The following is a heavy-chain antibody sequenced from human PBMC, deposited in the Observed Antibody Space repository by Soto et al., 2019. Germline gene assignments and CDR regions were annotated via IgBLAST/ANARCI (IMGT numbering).Heavy chain of an antibody. CDR1: GFSFSTYG. CDR3: ASELGGTAMTGGFFDY. V-gene: IGHV3-33*01. CDR2: IWYDGSKK. J-gene: IGHJ4*02. D-gene: IGHD7-27*01. Sequence: QVQLVESGGGVVQSGRSLRLSCVASGFSFSTYGMHWVRQAPGKGLEWVAGIWYDGSKKDYADSVKGRFTISRDNSKNTLYLQMNSLRVEDRAMYYCASELGGTAMTGGFFDYWGQGTLVTVSS.